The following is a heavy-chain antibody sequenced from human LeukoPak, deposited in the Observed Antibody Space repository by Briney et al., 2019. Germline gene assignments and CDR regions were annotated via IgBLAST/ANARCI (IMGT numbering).Heavy chain of an antibody. Sequence: GGSLRLSCTVSGFTVSSKYMSWVRQAPRKGLEWVSFISSSRSYIYYADSVKGRFTISRDNAKNSLYLQMNSLRAEDTAVYYCARFIAAPYYFDYWGRGTLVTVSS. J-gene: IGHJ4*02. CDR1: GFTVSSKY. D-gene: IGHD6-13*01. CDR3: ARFIAAPYYFDY. V-gene: IGHV3-21*01. CDR2: ISSSRSYI.